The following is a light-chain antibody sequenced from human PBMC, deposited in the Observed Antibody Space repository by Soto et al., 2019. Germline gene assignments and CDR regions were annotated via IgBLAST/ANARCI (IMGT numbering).Light chain of an antibody. Sequence: EIVLTQSPCTLSLSPVERATLACRAIQSVINNYLAWDQQKRGQAPRRLIYVSSNRATGIPDRFSGSGSGTDFTLTISRLEPEDFAVYYCQQYGSSGTFGQGTKV. CDR2: VSS. CDR1: QSVINNY. CDR3: QQYGSSGT. J-gene: IGKJ1*01. V-gene: IGKV3-20*01.